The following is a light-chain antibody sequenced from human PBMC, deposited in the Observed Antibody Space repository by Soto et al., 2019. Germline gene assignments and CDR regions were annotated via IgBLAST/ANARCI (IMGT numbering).Light chain of an antibody. J-gene: IGLJ2*01. CDR2: EVS. CDR3: SSYTSSTRMV. V-gene: IGLV2-14*01. Sequence: QSALTQPASVSGSPGQSITISCTGTSSDVGGYNYVSWYQQRPGKAPKLMIYEVSNRPSGVSNRFSGSKSGNTASLTISGLQAEDQADYYWSSYTSSTRMVFGGGTQLTVL. CDR1: SSDVGGYNY.